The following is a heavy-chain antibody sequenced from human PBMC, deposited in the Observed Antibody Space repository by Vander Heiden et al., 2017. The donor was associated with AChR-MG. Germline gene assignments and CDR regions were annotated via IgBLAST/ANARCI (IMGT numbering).Heavy chain of an antibody. J-gene: IGHJ6*02. D-gene: IGHD3-22*01. CDR2: IIPIFGTA. V-gene: IGHV1-69*06. Sequence: QVQLVQSGAEVKKPGSSVKVSCKASGGTFSSYAISWVRQAPGQGLEWMGGIIPIFGTANYAQKFQGRVTITADKSTSTAYMELSSLRSEDTAVYYCASTTYYYDSSGYSSKYYYYGMDVWGQGTTVTVSS. CDR1: GGTFSSYA. CDR3: ASTTYYYDSSGYSSKYYYYGMDV.